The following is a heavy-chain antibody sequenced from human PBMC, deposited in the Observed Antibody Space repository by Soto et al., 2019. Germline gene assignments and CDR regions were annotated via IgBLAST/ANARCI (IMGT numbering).Heavy chain of an antibody. CDR1: GFTFNNYG. V-gene: IGHV3-30*18. CDR2: ILYDGGKN. CDR3: AKSRDGYNFYFYYGMDV. Sequence: QVQLVKSGGGVVQPGRSLRLSCAASGFTFNNYGMHWVRQAPGKGLEWVAHILYDGGKNYYADSVKGRFTISRDNSKNTLYLQMNSLTAEDTAVYFCAKSRDGYNFYFYYGMDVWGQGTAVTVSS. D-gene: IGHD5-12*01. J-gene: IGHJ6*02.